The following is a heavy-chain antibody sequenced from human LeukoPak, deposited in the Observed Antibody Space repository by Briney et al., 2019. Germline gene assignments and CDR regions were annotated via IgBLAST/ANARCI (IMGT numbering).Heavy chain of an antibody. CDR3: ARAGPPYYDFWSGHDY. Sequence: GGSLRLSCAGSGYSFDEYAMHWVRQAPGKGLEWVSVIYSGGSTHYADSVKGRFTISRDNSKNTLYLQMNSLRAEDTAVYYCARAGPPYYDFWSGHDYWGQGTLVTVSS. J-gene: IGHJ4*02. CDR1: GYSFDEYA. CDR2: IYSGGST. V-gene: IGHV3-53*01. D-gene: IGHD3-3*01.